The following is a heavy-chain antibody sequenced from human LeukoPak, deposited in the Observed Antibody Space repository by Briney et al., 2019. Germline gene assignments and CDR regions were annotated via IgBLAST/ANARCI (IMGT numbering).Heavy chain of an antibody. CDR1: GFTFSSYA. D-gene: IGHD6-19*01. Sequence: GGSLRLSCAASGFTFSSYAVSWVRQAPVKGLEWVSAISGSGGSSYYADSVKGRFAISRDNSKNTLYLQMNSLRAEDTAVYYCAKDLEEQWLVRYFDYWGQGTLVTVSS. CDR3: AKDLEEQWLVRYFDY. J-gene: IGHJ4*02. CDR2: ISGSGGSS. V-gene: IGHV3-23*01.